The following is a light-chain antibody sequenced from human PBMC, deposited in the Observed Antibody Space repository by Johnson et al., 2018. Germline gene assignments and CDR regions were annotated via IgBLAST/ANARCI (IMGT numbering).Light chain of an antibody. CDR3: GTWDSGLIAGHV. Sequence: QSVLTQPPSVSAAPGQKVTISCSGSSSNIGNNYVSWYQQLPGTAPKLLIYENNKRPSGIPDRLSGSRSGTSATRSKSGLRSGDEADYYCGTWDSGLIAGHVFGTGTKVTVL. J-gene: IGLJ1*01. V-gene: IGLV1-51*02. CDR2: ENN. CDR1: SSNIGNNY.